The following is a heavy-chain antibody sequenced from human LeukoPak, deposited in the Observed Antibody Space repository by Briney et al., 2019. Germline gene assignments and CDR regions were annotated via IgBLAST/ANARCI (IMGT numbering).Heavy chain of an antibody. CDR3: ARGGNPEFDY. D-gene: IGHD1-14*01. Sequence: SETLSLTCTVSGGSISSHYWSWIRQPPGKGLEWIGYIYYSRSTNYNPSLKSRVTISVDTSKNQFSLKLSSVTAADTAVYYCARGGNPEFDYWGQGTLVTVSS. CDR1: GGSISSHY. CDR2: IYYSRST. J-gene: IGHJ4*02. V-gene: IGHV4-59*11.